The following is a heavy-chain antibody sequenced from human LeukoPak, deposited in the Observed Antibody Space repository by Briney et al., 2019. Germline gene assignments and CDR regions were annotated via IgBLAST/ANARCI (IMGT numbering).Heavy chain of an antibody. CDR3: AKELDTMFFDY. CDR2: AGWAGGTT. V-gene: IGHV3-43*01. CDR1: GFNFDRYT. Sequence: GGSLRLSCATSGFNFDRYTIHWVCQAPGKGLEWVSLAGWAGGTTFYSDSVRGRFTISRDSGRKSVYLQMNSLTTDDTAFYFCAKELDTMFFDYWGQGALVTVSS. D-gene: IGHD3-10*02. J-gene: IGHJ4*02.